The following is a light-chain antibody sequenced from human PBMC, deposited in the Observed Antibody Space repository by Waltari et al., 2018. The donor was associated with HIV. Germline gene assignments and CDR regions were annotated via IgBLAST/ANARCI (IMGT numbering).Light chain of an antibody. CDR3: CSDAGSYTFV. CDR1: SSDVGGYNY. V-gene: IGLV2-11*01. CDR2: DVT. J-gene: IGLJ2*01. Sequence: QSALTQPRSVSASPGQSVTISCTGTSSDVGGYNYVSWYQQHPGKAPKLMIYDVTKRPAGVPVFFSGSKAGYAASLTISGLQAEDEADYCCCSDAGSYTFVFGGGTKVTVL.